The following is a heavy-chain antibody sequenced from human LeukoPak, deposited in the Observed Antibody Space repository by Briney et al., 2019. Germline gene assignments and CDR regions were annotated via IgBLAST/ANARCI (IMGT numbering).Heavy chain of an antibody. CDR3: AKVWDSSSWYVPLFDY. D-gene: IGHD6-13*01. J-gene: IGHJ4*02. CDR1: GFTFSSYG. V-gene: IGHV3-23*01. CDR2: ISGSGGST. Sequence: SGGSLRLSCAVSGFTFSSYGMSWVRQAPGKGLEWVSAISGSGGSTYYADSVKGRFTISRDNSKNTLYLQMNSLRAEDTAIYYCAKVWDSSSWYVPLFDYWGQGTLVTVSS.